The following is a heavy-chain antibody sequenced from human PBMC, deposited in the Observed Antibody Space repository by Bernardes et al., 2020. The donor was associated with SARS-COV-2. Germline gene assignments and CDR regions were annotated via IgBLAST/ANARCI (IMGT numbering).Heavy chain of an antibody. V-gene: IGHV4-4*07. CDR3: ARGLFSGSGYRGYYFDY. CDR1: GYSISHDY. CDR2: ISSSGST. Sequence: SETLSLTCTVSGYSISHDYWSWIRQPAGKGLEWIGRISSSGSTNYNPSLKSRVTMSVDTSKNQFSLRLSSVTAADTAVYYCARGLFSGSGYRGYYFDYWGQGTLVTVSS. D-gene: IGHD3-22*01. J-gene: IGHJ4*02.